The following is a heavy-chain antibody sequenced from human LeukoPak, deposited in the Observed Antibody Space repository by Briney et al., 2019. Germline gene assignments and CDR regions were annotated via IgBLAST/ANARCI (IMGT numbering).Heavy chain of an antibody. D-gene: IGHD1-26*01. CDR1: GFTFSTFW. Sequence: GGSLRLFCAASGFTFSTFWMKWPRQAPGEGLEWLADINQDGCVNSYVDSMKGRFTISRDNAKNSKYLQINSRRADETAIYNCAKVNRGSAGSYWGQGTLVTVSS. J-gene: IGHJ4*02. CDR2: INQDGCVN. CDR3: AKVNRGSAGSY. V-gene: IGHV3-7*01.